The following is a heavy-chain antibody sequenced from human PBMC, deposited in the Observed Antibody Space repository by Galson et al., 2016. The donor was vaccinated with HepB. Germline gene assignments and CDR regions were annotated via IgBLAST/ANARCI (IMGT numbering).Heavy chain of an antibody. Sequence: SVKVSCKASGYTFTNFHINWIRQGPGQGLEWMGWMNPKSGNTAFAQRFQGGLTMTTDTPTSTAYMELSGLTSDDTAIYYCARGLRQWLAQLDYWGQGSLVTVSS. CDR1: GYTFTNFH. CDR3: ARGLRQWLAQLDY. D-gene: IGHD6-19*01. V-gene: IGHV1-8*02. CDR2: MNPKSGNT. J-gene: IGHJ4*02.